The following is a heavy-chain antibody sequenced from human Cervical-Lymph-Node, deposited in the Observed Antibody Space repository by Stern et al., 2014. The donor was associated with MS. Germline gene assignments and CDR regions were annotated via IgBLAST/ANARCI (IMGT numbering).Heavy chain of an antibody. CDR3: AREGYYGGSRWYFDL. CDR1: GFTFSSYA. D-gene: IGHD3-3*01. J-gene: IGHJ2*01. CDR2: ISYDGSNK. V-gene: IGHV3-30*01. Sequence: VQLVQSGGGVVKPGRSLRLSCAASGFTFSSYAMHWVRQAPGKGLEWVAVISYDGSNKYYVDSVKGRFTISRDNSKNTLYLQMNSLRAEDTAVYYCAREGYYGGSRWYFDLGGRGTLVTVSS.